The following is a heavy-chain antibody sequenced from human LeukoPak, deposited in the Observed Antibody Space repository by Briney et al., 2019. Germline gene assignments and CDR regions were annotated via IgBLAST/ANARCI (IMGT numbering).Heavy chain of an antibody. CDR2: INPNSGGA. CDR3: ARGNHDAFDI. V-gene: IGHV1-2*02. Sequence: ASVNVSCKASGYTFTGYYMHWVRQAPGQGLEWVGWINPNSGGANYAQKFQGRVTMTRDTSISTAYMELSRLRSDDTAVYSCARGNHDAFDIWGQGTMVTVAS. CDR1: GYTFTGYY. D-gene: IGHD1-14*01. J-gene: IGHJ3*02.